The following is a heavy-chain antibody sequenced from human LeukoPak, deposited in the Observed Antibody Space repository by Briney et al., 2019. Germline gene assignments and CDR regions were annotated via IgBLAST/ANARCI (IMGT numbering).Heavy chain of an antibody. J-gene: IGHJ6*03. Sequence: GSLRLSCAASGFTFSSYEMNWVRQAPGKGLEWIGSIYYSGSTYYNPSLKSRVTISVDTSKNQFSLKLSSVTAADTAMYYCAREEQFRYYDSSGYYIGENYYYYMDVWGKGTTVTISS. CDR1: GFTFSSYE. V-gene: IGHV4-59*05. CDR2: IYYSGST. D-gene: IGHD3-22*01. CDR3: AREEQFRYYDSSGYYIGENYYYYMDV.